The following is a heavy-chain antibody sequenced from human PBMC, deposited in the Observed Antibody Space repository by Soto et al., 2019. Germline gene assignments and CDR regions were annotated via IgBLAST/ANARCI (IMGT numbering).Heavy chain of an antibody. Sequence: LRLSCAASGFSFSSYRMHWVRQVPGKGLEWVSGINWDSGDIGYADSVKGRFTISRDNAKNSLYLQMNSLKTEDTALYYCAKDTAPGFYDANGHLDYWGQGTPVTVSS. CDR2: INWDSGDI. CDR3: AKDTAPGFYDANGHLDY. V-gene: IGHV3-9*01. CDR1: GFSFSSYR. J-gene: IGHJ4*02. D-gene: IGHD2-8*01.